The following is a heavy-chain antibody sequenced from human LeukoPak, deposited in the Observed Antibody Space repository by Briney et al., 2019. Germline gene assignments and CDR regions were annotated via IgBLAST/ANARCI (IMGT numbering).Heavy chain of an antibody. CDR2: INPNSGGT. J-gene: IGHJ3*02. CDR1: GYTFTGYY. CDR3: AREIAVAGTPAFDI. Sequence: ASVKVSCKASGYTFTGYYMHWVRQAPGQGLEWMGRINPNSGGTNYAQKFQGRVTMTRDTSISAAYLELSRLRSDDTAVYYCAREIAVAGTPAFDIWGQGTMVTVSP. V-gene: IGHV1-2*06. D-gene: IGHD6-19*01.